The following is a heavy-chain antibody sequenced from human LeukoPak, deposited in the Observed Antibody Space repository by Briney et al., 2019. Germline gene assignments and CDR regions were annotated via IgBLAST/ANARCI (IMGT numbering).Heavy chain of an antibody. CDR1: RYTFTSYA. CDR3: ARDPLSSTWSPYYFTLDA. CDR2: ISAYDGST. D-gene: IGHD6-13*01. V-gene: IGHV1-18*01. J-gene: IGHJ6*02. Sequence: ASVKVSCKPARYTFTSYAINWVRQAPGPGLEWVGGISAYDGSTIPAQDLQGRVTMTTDTSTTTAYMELTRLRSDDTAVYYCARDPLSSTWSPYYFTLDAWGQGTTVIVSS.